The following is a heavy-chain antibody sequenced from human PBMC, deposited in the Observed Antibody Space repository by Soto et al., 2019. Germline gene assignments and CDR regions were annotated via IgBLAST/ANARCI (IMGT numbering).Heavy chain of an antibody. CDR1: GDTFNNYA. V-gene: IGHV1-69*06. CDR2: IIPIFGTA. J-gene: IGHJ3*02. D-gene: IGHD6-19*01. Sequence: SVKVSCKAAGDTFNNYAISWVRQAPGQGLEWMGGIIPIFGTANYAQKFQGRVTITADKSTSTAYMELSSLRSEDTAIYYCASRTAYSSGFDAFDIWGHGTMVTVSS. CDR3: ASRTAYSSGFDAFDI.